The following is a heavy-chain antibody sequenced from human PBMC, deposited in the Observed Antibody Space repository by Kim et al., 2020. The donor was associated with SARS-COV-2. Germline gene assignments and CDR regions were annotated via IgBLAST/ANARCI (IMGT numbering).Heavy chain of an antibody. D-gene: IGHD3-10*02. CDR3: VRGPSVLVDTYDYYVLKY. Sequence: GGSLRLSCGASGFTFSFYSMHWVRRAPGKGLEWLAVLSYDGSKKYYADSVKGRFAISRENSINTLFLQMDSLRPEDTAIYYCVRGPSVLVDTYDYYVLKYWGQGTLVTVSS. J-gene: IGHJ4*02. CDR2: LSYDGSKK. CDR1: GFTFSFYS. V-gene: IGHV3-30*09.